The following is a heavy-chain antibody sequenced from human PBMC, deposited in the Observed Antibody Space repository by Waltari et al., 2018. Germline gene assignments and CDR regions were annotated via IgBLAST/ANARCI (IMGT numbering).Heavy chain of an antibody. J-gene: IGHJ2*01. CDR1: GGSFSGYY. CDR3: ARGPLRYSSSWRNYWYFDL. D-gene: IGHD6-13*01. Sequence: QVQLQQWGAGLLKPSETLSLTCAVYGGSFSGYYWSWIRQPPGQGLEWIGEINHSGSTNYNPSLKSRVTISVDTSKNQFSLKLSSVTAADTAVYYCARGPLRYSSSWRNYWYFDLWGRGTLVTVSS. CDR2: INHSGST. V-gene: IGHV4-34*01.